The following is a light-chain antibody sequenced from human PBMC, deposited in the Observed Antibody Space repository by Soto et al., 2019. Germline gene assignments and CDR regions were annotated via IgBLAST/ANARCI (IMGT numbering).Light chain of an antibody. Sequence: QSVLTQPPSVSVAPRQRVTISCSGSNSNIGNNAVNWYQHLPGKAPKLLIHFDDRVPSGVSDRFSGSKSGTSASLAISGLQSEDEGNYYCAVWDDSVNGPVFGGGTKLTVL. J-gene: IGLJ3*02. CDR2: FDD. CDR3: AVWDDSVNGPV. CDR1: NSNIGNNA. V-gene: IGLV1-36*01.